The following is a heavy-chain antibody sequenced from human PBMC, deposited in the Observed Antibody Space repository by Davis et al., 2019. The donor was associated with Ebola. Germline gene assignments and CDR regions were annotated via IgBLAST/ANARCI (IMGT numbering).Heavy chain of an antibody. CDR2: INHSGST. V-gene: IGHV4-34*01. CDR3: ARQHCSSTSCPAGRNYYYYGMDV. D-gene: IGHD2-2*01. J-gene: IGHJ6*02. CDR1: GGSFSGYY. Sequence: PSETLSLTCAVYGGSFSGYYWSWIRQPPGKGLEWIGEINHSGSTNYNPSLTSRVTISVDTSKNQFSLKLSSVTAADTAVYYCARQHCSSTSCPAGRNYYYYGMDVWGQGTTVTVSS.